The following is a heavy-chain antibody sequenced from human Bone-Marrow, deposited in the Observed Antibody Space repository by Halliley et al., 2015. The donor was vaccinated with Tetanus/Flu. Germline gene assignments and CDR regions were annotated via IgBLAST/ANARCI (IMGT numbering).Heavy chain of an antibody. J-gene: IGHJ6*02. CDR2: ISSSGNTV. Sequence: SLRLSCAASGFTFSSYEMNWVRQAPGKGLEWVSYISSSGNTVHYADSVKGRFSISRDNAKNSLYLQMNSLRADDTAVYYCAKDRRSQGVYYYGLDVWGQGTTVTVSS. CDR1: GFTFSSYE. CDR3: AKDRRSQGVYYYGLDV. V-gene: IGHV3-48*03. D-gene: IGHD2-15*01.